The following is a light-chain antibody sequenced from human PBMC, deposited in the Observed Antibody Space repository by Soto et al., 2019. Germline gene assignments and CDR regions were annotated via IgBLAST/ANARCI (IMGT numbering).Light chain of an antibody. CDR3: KQYYSYPQS. CDR1: QGISSY. Sequence: AIRMTQSPSSLSASTGDRVTITCRASQGISSYLAWYQQKPGKAPKLLIYAASTLQSGVPSRFSGSGSGTDLTLTISCLQSKDFEPYYCKQYYSYPQSLGQGTRVDIK. V-gene: IGKV1-8*01. CDR2: AAS. J-gene: IGKJ1*01.